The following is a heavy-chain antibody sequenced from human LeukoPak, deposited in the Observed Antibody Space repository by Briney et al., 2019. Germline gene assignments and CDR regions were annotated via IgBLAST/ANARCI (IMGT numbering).Heavy chain of an antibody. J-gene: IGHJ4*02. CDR3: ARGPRYYYGSGSYLWYFDY. Sequence: SSETLSLTCAVYGGSFSGYYWSWIRQPPGKGLEWIGEINHSGSTNYNPSLKSRVTISVDTSKNQFSLKLSSVTAADTAVYYCARGPRYYYGSGSYLWYFDYWGQGTLVTVSS. V-gene: IGHV4-34*01. CDR1: GGSFSGYY. CDR2: INHSGST. D-gene: IGHD3-10*01.